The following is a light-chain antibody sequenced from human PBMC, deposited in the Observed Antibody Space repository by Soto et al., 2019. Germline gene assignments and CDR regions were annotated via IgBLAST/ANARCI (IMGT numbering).Light chain of an antibody. J-gene: IGKJ5*01. CDR2: AAS. V-gene: IGKV1-9*01. Sequence: DIQLNQSPSFLSAYVGDRVASTCRASQNISSHLVWYQQYPGEAPQLLIVAASTLQSGAPSSFSGSGSVTEFTLTINGLQPEYVAPYYCQQFNSDPTSFGPG. CDR3: QQFNSDPTS. CDR1: QNISSH.